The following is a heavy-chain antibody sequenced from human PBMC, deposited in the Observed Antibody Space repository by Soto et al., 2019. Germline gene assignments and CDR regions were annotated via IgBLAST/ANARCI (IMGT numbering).Heavy chain of an antibody. CDR2: VHFRGST. J-gene: IGHJ5*02. Sequence: SETLSLTCSVSGGSTSSNSYFWDWIRQSPGKGLEWIGSVHFRGSTYYNPSLKSRVTISVDTSKNQFSLKLTSVTAADRAVYYCARRGPNNSYGYHHLLDPWGQGTLVTVSS. V-gene: IGHV4-39*01. CDR1: GGSTSSNSYF. CDR3: ARRGPNNSYGYHHLLDP. D-gene: IGHD5-18*01.